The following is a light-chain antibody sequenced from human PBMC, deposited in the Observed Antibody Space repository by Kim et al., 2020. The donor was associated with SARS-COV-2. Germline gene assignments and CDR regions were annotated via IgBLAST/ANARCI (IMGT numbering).Light chain of an antibody. V-gene: IGKV3-15*01. J-gene: IGKJ5*01. CDR1: QSVSSN. CDR3: QQYNNWPPVT. CDR2: GAS. Sequence: PQGERATPPCRASQSVSSNLAWYQQKPGQAPRLLIYGASTRATGIPARFSGSGSGTEFTLTISSLQSEDFAVYYCQQYNNWPPVTFGQGTRLEIK.